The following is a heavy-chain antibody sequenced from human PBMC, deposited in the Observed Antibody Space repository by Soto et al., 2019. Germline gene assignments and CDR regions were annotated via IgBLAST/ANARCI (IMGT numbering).Heavy chain of an antibody. V-gene: IGHV3-23*01. CDR1: GFTFSSYA. CDR3: AKDPDDYYDILTGYFDY. CDR2: ISGSGGST. D-gene: IGHD3-9*01. J-gene: IGHJ4*02. Sequence: GGSLRLSCAASGFTFSSYAMSWVRQAPGKGLEWVSAISGSGGSTYYADSVKGRFTISRDNSKNTLYLQMNSLRAEDTAVYYCAKDPDDYYDILTGYFDYWGQGTLVTVSS.